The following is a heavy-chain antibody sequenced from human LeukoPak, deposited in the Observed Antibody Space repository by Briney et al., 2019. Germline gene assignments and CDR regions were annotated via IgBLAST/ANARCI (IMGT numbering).Heavy chain of an antibody. Sequence: PGGSPRLSCAASGFTFSSYWMSWVRQAPGKGLEWVANIKQDGSEKYYVDSVKGRFTISRDNAKNSLYLQMNSLRAEDTAVYYCASGVGALVNFDYWGQGTLVTVSS. CDR1: GFTFSSYW. D-gene: IGHD1-26*01. J-gene: IGHJ4*02. V-gene: IGHV3-7*01. CDR3: ASGVGALVNFDY. CDR2: IKQDGSEK.